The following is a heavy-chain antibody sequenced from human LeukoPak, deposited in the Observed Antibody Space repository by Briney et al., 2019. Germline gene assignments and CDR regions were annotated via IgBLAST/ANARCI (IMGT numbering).Heavy chain of an antibody. CDR3: ASEDSRFVY. J-gene: IGHJ4*02. Sequence: GGSLGKPCAASGFNFTTYGMVRVRQAPGKGLEWVSVISGSGESTYYADSVRGRFTTSRDKSKNTVSLQMNGLSAEDTSTYYWASEDSRFVYWGQGTLVTVSS. CDR2: ISGSGEST. D-gene: IGHD5-18*01. V-gene: IGHV3-23*01. CDR1: GFNFTTYG.